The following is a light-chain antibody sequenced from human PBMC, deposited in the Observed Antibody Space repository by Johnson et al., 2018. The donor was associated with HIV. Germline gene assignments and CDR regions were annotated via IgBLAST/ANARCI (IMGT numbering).Light chain of an antibody. CDR2: ENK. J-gene: IGLJ1*01. CDR1: NSNIGHNY. CDR3: GTWDSSLSAYV. Sequence: QSVLTQPPSVSAAPGQKVTISCSGTNSNIGHNYVSWYQHLPGTAPKLLIYENKKRPSGIPDRFSGSKSGTSATLGITGLQTGDEADYYCGTWDSSLSAYVFATGTKVTVL. V-gene: IGLV1-51*02.